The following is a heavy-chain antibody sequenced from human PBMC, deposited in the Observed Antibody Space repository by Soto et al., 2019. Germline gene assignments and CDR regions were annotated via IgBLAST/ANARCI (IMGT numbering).Heavy chain of an antibody. CDR2: IKRDGSEG. J-gene: IGHJ6*03. CDR1: GFTLSSYW. CDR3: AHIDIVSGCYKDYYYMDV. D-gene: IGHD3-10*01. V-gene: IGHV3-7*01. Sequence: EVQLVESGGGLVQPGGSLRLSCVASGFTLSSYWMSWVRQDPGKGLEWVGNIKRDGSEGYYVDSVKGRFTMSRDHAENSLYLQMNNPRAEDTAVYYCAHIDIVSGCYKDYYYMDVWGKGTTVTVSS.